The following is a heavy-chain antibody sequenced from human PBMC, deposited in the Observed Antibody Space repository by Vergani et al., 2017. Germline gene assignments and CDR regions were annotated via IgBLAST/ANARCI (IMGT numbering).Heavy chain of an antibody. J-gene: IGHJ4*02. CDR1: GGSISSGDYY. D-gene: IGHD2-21*02. CDR2: IYYSGST. Sequence: QVQLQESGPGLVKPSQTLSLTCTVSGGSISSGDYYWSWIRQPPGKGLEWIGYIYYSGSTYYNPSLKSRVTISVDTSKNQFSLKLSSVTAADTAVYYCAREIIVYCGGDCRNNWGQGTLVTVSS. CDR3: AREIIVYCGGDCRNN. V-gene: IGHV4-30-4*01.